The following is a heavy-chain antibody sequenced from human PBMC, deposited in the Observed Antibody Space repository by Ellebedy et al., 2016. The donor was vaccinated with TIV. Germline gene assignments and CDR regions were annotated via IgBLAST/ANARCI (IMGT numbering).Heavy chain of an antibody. CDR3: ARGGYSGTYYGMDV. V-gene: IGHV3-33*01. D-gene: IGHD5-12*01. CDR2: IWYDGTNK. J-gene: IGHJ6*02. CDR1: GFTFSSYA. Sequence: GESLKISCAASGFTFSSYAIHWVRQAPGKGLEWVALIWYDGTNKDYANSVKGRLTISRDNSKNTLYLQMNSLRAEDTAVYYCARGGYSGTYYGMDVWGQGTTVIVSS.